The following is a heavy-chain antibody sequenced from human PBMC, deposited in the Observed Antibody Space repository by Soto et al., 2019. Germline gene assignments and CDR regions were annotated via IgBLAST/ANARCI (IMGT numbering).Heavy chain of an antibody. CDR3: AKEKYSNYDSYYGMDV. V-gene: IGHV3-30*18. J-gene: IGHJ6*02. CDR2: ISYDGSNK. CDR1: GFTFSSYG. D-gene: IGHD4-4*01. Sequence: QVQLVESGGGVVRPGRSLRLSCAASGFTFSSYGMHWVRQAPGKGLEWVAVISYDGSNKYYADSVKGRFTISRDNSKNTLYLQMNSLRAEDTAVYYCAKEKYSNYDSYYGMDVWGQGTTVTVSS.